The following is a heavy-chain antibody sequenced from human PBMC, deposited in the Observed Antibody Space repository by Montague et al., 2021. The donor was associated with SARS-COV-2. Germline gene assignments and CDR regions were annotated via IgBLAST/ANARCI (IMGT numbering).Heavy chain of an antibody. CDR3: ARGVSYYDFWSGYGYGMDV. CDR2: IYYSGST. D-gene: IGHD3-3*01. J-gene: IGHJ6*02. V-gene: IGHV4-59*11. CDR1: GGSNRSHY. Sequence: SETLSLTCTVSGGSNRSHYWSWIRQPPGKGLEWIGYIYYSGSTNYNPSLKSRVTISVDTSKNQFSLKLSSVTAAGTAVYYCARGVSYYDFWSGYGYGMDVWGQGTTVTVSS.